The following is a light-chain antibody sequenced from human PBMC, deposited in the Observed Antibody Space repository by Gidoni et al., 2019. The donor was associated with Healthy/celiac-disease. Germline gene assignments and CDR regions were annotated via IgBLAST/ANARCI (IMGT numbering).Light chain of an antibody. J-gene: IGKJ4*01. Sequence: DIQMTQSPSSLSASVGDRVTITCRASQGISNSLAWYQQKPGKAPQLLLYAASRLESGVPSRFSGSGSGTDYTLTISSLQPEDFATYYCQQYYSTPPLTFGGGTKVEIK. CDR3: QQYYSTPPLT. V-gene: IGKV1-NL1*01. CDR2: AAS. CDR1: QGISNS.